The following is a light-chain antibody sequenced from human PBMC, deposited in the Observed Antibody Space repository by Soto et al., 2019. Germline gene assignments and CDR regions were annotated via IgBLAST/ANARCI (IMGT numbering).Light chain of an antibody. CDR2: DAS. Sequence: IQMTQSPSSLSASVGDRVTITCRASQGIRNDLGWFQQKPGKAPKLLIYDASNLETGVPSRFSGSGSGTDFTFTISSLQPEDIATYYCQQYDNLPLTFGGGTKVDI. CDR3: QQYDNLPLT. J-gene: IGKJ4*01. CDR1: QGIRND. V-gene: IGKV1-33*01.